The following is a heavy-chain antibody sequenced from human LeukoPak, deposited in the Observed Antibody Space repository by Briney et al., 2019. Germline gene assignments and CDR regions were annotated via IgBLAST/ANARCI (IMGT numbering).Heavy chain of an antibody. J-gene: IGHJ4*02. CDR2: ISAYNGNT. V-gene: IGHV1-18*01. D-gene: IGHD5-18*01. CDR1: GYTFTGYG. Sequence: ASVKVSCKASGYTFTGYGISWVRQAPGQGLEWMGWISAYNGNTNYAQKLQGRVTMTTDTSTSTAYMELRSLRSDDTAVYYCAIVDTAMVSRPWGQGTLVTVSS. CDR3: AIVDTAMVSRP.